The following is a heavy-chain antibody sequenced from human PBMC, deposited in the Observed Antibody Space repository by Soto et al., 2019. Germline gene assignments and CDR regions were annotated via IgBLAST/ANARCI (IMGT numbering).Heavy chain of an antibody. CDR2: IWYDGSNK. CDR1: GFTFSSYG. V-gene: IGHV3-33*01. CDR3: ARSGVVVPAAMEAGWFDP. D-gene: IGHD2-2*01. J-gene: IGHJ5*02. Sequence: GGSLRLSCAASGFTFSSYGMHWVRQAPGKGLEWVAVIWYDGSNKYYADSVKGRFTISRDNSKNTLYLQMNSLRAEDTAVYYCARSGVVVPAAMEAGWFDPWGQGTLVTVSS.